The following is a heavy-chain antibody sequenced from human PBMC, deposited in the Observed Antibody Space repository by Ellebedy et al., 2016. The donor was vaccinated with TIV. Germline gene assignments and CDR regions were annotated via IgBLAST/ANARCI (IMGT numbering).Heavy chain of an antibody. CDR1: GFTFSNYA. CDR3: AGLWFGDSPRDNSDY. D-gene: IGHD3-10*01. CDR2: ISRSGGSK. J-gene: IGHJ4*02. V-gene: IGHV3-23*01. Sequence: GESLKISCAASGFTFSNYAMSWVRQAPGKGLEWVSAISRSGGSKYYADSVKGRFTISRDNSKNTLFLEMNSLRAEDTAIYYCAGLWFGDSPRDNSDYWGRGTLVTVSS.